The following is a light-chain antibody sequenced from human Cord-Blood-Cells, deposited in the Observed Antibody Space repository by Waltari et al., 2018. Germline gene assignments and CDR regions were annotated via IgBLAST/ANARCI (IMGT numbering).Light chain of an antibody. CDR1: SSAVGSYNL. CDR3: CSYAGSSTF. Sequence: QSALTHPASVSGSPGQSITISCTGTSSAVGSYNLVSWYQQHPGKAPKLMIYEGSKRPSGVSNRFSGSKSGNTASLTISGLQAEDEADYYCCSYAGSSTFFGTGTKVTVL. J-gene: IGLJ1*01. CDR2: EGS. V-gene: IGLV2-23*03.